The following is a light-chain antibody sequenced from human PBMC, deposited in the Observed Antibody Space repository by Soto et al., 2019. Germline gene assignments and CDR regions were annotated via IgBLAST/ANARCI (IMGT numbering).Light chain of an antibody. CDR1: QSVNLN. Sequence: EIMMTQSPGTLSVSPGEGATLSCTASQSVNLNFAWYQQKPGQPPRLLLYGASTRATGIPVRFRGSGSETEFTLTIGSLQSEDFAVYYCHQYNPLPRRTFARGTKVKIK. CDR3: HQYNPLPRRT. CDR2: GAS. J-gene: IGKJ3*01. V-gene: IGKV3-15*01.